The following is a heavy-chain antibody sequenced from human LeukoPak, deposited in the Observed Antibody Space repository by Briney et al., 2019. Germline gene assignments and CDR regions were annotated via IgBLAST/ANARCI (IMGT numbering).Heavy chain of an antibody. Sequence: SETLSLTCTVSGGSISSGGYYWSWIRQHPGKGLEWIGYIYYSGSTYYNPSLKGRVTISVDTSKNQFSLKLSSVTAADTAVYYCARGRIVVVPAATYNWFDPWGQGTLVTVSS. D-gene: IGHD2-2*01. CDR1: GGSISSGGYY. V-gene: IGHV4-31*03. CDR2: IYYSGST. J-gene: IGHJ5*02. CDR3: ARGRIVVVPAATYNWFDP.